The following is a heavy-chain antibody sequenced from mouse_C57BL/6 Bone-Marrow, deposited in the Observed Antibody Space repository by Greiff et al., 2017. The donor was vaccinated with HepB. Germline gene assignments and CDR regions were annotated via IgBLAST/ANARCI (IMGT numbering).Heavy chain of an antibody. CDR3: ARRGGAWFAY. V-gene: IGHV1-52*01. Sequence: QVQLQQPGAKLVRPGSSVKLSCKASGYTFTSYWMHWVKQRPIQGLEWIGNIDPSDSETHYNQKFKDKATLTVDKSSSTAYMQLSSLTSEDSAVYYCARRGGAWFAYWGQGTLVTVSA. CDR1: GYTFTSYW. J-gene: IGHJ3*01. CDR2: IDPSDSET.